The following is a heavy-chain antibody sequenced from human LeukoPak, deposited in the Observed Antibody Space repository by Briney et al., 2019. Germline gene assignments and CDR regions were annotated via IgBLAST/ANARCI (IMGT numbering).Heavy chain of an antibody. CDR3: ARAPSGIAVAGSRFNWFDP. D-gene: IGHD6-13*01. Sequence: SETLSLTCAVYGGSFSGYYWSWIRQPPGKGLEWIGEINHSGSTNYNPSLKSRVTISVDTSKNQFSLKLSSVTAADTAVYYCARAPSGIAVAGSRFNWFDPWGQGTLVTVSS. V-gene: IGHV4-34*01. CDR1: GGSFSGYY. J-gene: IGHJ5*02. CDR2: INHSGST.